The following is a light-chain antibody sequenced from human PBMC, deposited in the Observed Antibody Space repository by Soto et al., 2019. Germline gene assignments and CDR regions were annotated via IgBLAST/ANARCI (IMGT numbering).Light chain of an antibody. J-gene: IGLJ2*01. CDR1: SSSIESNY. Sequence: QSVLTQPPSASGTPGQRVTISCSGTSSSIESNYVYSYQQLPGTAPPLIIYRYNQRPSGVPDRFSGSKSGTSTSLAISALRSEDEAEDYCTVWDDSLRGRLFGGGTKLTVL. CDR2: RYN. V-gene: IGLV1-47*01. CDR3: TVWDDSLRGRL.